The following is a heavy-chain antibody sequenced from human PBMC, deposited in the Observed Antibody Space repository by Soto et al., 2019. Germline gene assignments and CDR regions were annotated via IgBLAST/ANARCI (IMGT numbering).Heavy chain of an antibody. CDR2: INHSGST. V-gene: IGHV4-34*01. D-gene: IGHD3-3*01. CDR1: GGSFSCYY. J-gene: IGHJ5*02. CDR3: ARVDTYYDFWSGPYGRPRFDP. Sequence: SETLSLTCAVYGGSFSCYYWSWIRQPPGKGLEWIGEINHSGSTNYNPSLKSRVTISVDTSKNQFSLKLSSVTAADTAVYYCARVDTYYDFWSGPYGRPRFDPWGQGTLVTVSS.